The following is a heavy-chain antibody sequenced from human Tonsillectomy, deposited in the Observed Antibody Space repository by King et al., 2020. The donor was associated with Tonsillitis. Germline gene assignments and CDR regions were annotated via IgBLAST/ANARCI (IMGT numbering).Heavy chain of an antibody. CDR2: ISSSSSYI. CDR3: ARDEIPGYDYVWGRQIDY. D-gene: IGHD3-16*01. CDR1: GFTFSSYS. J-gene: IGHJ4*02. V-gene: IGHV3-21*01. Sequence: QLVQSGGGLVKPGGSLRLSCAASGFTFSSYSMNWVRQAPGKGLEWVSSISSSSSYIYYADSVKGRFTISSDNAMNSLYLQMNSLRAEDTAVYYCARDEIPGYDYVWGRQIDYWGQGTLVTVSS.